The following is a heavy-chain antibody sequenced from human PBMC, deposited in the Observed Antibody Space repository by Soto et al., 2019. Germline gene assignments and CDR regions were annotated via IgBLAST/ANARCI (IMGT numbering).Heavy chain of an antibody. D-gene: IGHD4-17*01. CDR3: ASPTPTTDYGDYHYFDY. CDR2: IYYSGST. Sequence: SSETLSLTCTVSGGSISSSSYYWGWIPQPPGKGLEWIGSIYYSGSTYYNPSLKSRVTISVDTSKNQFSLKLSSVTAADTAVYYCASPTPTTDYGDYHYFDYWGQGNLVTVSS. V-gene: IGHV4-39*01. J-gene: IGHJ4*02. CDR1: GGSISSSSYY.